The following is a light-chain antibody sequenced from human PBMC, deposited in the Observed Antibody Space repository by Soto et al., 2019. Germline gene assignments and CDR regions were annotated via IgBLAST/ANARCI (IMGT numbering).Light chain of an antibody. V-gene: IGKV3-20*01. CDR2: GAS. CDR1: QSVSSSY. Sequence: EIVLTQSPGTLSLSPGERATLSCRASQSVSSSYLAWYQQKPGQAPRLLIYGASSRATGIPDRFSGSGSGTAFTLTISRLEPEDFAVYYCQQYGSSPGTLGQGTKVEIK. CDR3: QQYGSSPGT. J-gene: IGKJ1*01.